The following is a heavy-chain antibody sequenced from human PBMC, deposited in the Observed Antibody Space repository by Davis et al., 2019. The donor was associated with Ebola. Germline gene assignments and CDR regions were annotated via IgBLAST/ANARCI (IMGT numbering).Heavy chain of an antibody. CDR2: ISYDGSNK. Sequence: GESLKISCAASGFTFSSYGMHWVRQAPGKGLEWVAVISYDGSNKYYADSVKGRFTISRDNAKNSLYLQMNSLRDEDTAVYYCARGYYDFWSGALNRYYYGMDVWGQGTTVTVSS. D-gene: IGHD3-3*01. J-gene: IGHJ6*02. V-gene: IGHV3-30*03. CDR3: ARGYYDFWSGALNRYYYGMDV. CDR1: GFTFSSYG.